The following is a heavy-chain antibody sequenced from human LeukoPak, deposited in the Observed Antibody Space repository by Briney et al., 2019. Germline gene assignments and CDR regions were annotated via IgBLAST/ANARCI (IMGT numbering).Heavy chain of an antibody. CDR3: ARQNYDEVNYHYYGLDV. CDR1: GGSISSNY. V-gene: IGHV4-59*08. J-gene: IGHJ6*02. D-gene: IGHD3-3*01. CDR2: IYYRGST. Sequence: SETLSLTCTVSGGSISSNYWSWVRQSPGKGLEWIGYIYYRGSTDYNPSLKSRVTISVDTSKNQFSLKLSSVTAADTAVYYCARQNYDEVNYHYYGLDVWGQGTTVTVSS.